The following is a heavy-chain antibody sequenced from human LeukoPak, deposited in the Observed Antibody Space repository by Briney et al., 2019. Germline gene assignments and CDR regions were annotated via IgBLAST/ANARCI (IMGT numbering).Heavy chain of an antibody. CDR2: IWDEASNK. CDR3: ARAEVPAAIKSGAFDI. J-gene: IGHJ3*02. CDR1: GFTFSSYG. Sequence: PGGSLRLSCAASGFTFSSYGMHWVRQAPGKGLEWVAVIWDEASNKYYADSVKGRFTISRDNSKSTLYLQMNSLRAEDTAVYYCARAEVPAAIKSGAFDIWGQGTMVTVSS. D-gene: IGHD2-2*01. V-gene: IGHV3-33*01.